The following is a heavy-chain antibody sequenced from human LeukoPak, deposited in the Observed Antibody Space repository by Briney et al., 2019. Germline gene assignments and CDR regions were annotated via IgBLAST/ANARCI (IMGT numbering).Heavy chain of an antibody. J-gene: IGHJ5*02. V-gene: IGHV1-8*01. CDR3: ARGRAAPTGRWFDP. CDR2: INPNSGNT. D-gene: IGHD6-13*01. CDR1: GYTFTSYD. Sequence: ASVKVSCKASGYTFTSYDINWVRQATGQGLEWMGWINPNSGNTGYAQKFQGRVTMTWNTPIGTAYMEVSSLTSEDTAVYYCARGRAAPTGRWFDPWGQGTLVTVSS.